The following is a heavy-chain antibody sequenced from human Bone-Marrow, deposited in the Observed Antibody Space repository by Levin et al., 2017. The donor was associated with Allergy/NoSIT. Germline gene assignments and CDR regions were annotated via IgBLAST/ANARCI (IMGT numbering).Heavy chain of an antibody. CDR2: ISGSGGST. J-gene: IGHJ4*02. V-gene: IGHV3-23*01. CDR1: GFTFSSYA. D-gene: IGHD3-10*01. Sequence: GGSLRLSCAASGFTFSSYAMSWVRQAPGKGLEWVSAISGSGGSTYYADSVKGRFTISRDNSKNTLYLQMNSLRAEDTAVYYCAGGITMVRGVIKRPPFWGQGTLVTVSS. CDR3: AGGITMVRGVIKRPPF.